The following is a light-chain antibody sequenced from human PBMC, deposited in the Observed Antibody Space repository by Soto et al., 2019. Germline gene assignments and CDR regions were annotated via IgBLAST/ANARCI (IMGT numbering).Light chain of an antibody. Sequence: QPVLTQPPSVSGAPGQRVTFSCTGSSSNIGAGYDVHWYQQLPGTAPKLLIYGNSNRPSGVPDRFSGSKSGTLASLAITGLQAEDEADYYCQSYDSSLSGNWVFGGGTKLTVL. J-gene: IGLJ3*02. CDR1: SSNIGAGYD. CDR2: GNS. CDR3: QSYDSSLSGNWV. V-gene: IGLV1-40*01.